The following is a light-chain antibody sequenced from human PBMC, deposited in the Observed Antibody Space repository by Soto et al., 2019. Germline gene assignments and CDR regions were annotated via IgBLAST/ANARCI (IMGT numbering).Light chain of an antibody. V-gene: IGKV1-5*03. CDR3: QQYKSDPYT. CDR1: QSISDW. CDR2: KAS. Sequence: DIQMTQSPSTLSASVGDRVTITCRASQSISDWLAWYQQKPGKAPNLLIYKASSLESGVQSRFSGSGSGTEFTLTISSVQPDDFAAYYCQQYKSDPYTFGQGTKLEIK. J-gene: IGKJ2*01.